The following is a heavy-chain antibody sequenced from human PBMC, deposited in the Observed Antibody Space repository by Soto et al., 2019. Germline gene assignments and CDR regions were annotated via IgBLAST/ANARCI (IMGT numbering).Heavy chain of an antibody. CDR1: CSSISSGYY. V-gene: IGHV4-38-2*01. Sequence: ATLSLPCAVSCSSISSGYYWGWIRQPPGKGLEWIGSIYHSGSTYYNPSLKSRVTISVDTSKNQFSLKLSSVTAADTAVYYCAKLNWNYVPYFDYWGQGTLVTVSS. J-gene: IGHJ4*02. D-gene: IGHD1-7*01. CDR3: AKLNWNYVPYFDY. CDR2: IYHSGST.